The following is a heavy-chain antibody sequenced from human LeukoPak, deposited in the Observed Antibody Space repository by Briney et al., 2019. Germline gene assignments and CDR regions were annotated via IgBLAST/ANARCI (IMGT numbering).Heavy chain of an antibody. Sequence: ASVKVSCKASGYTFTGYYMHWVRQAPGQGLEWMGWINPNSGGTNYAQKFQGRVTMTRDTSISTAYMELSRLRSDDTAVYYCARSPTNLFEAAIDYWGQGTLVTVSS. J-gene: IGHJ4*02. V-gene: IGHV1-2*02. D-gene: IGHD6-25*01. CDR2: INPNSGGT. CDR3: ARSPTNLFEAAIDY. CDR1: GYTFTGYY.